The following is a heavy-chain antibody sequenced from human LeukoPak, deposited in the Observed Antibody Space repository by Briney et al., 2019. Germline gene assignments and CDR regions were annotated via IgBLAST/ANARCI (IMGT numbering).Heavy chain of an antibody. CDR1: GFTFSNYE. CDR3: ARDLGDTADAFDI. J-gene: IGHJ3*02. Sequence: GGSLRLSCAASGFTFSNYEMNWVRQAPGKGLEWVSYISGTARSIEYADSVKGRFTISRDNAKNSLYLQMKSLTAEDTAVYYCARDLGDTADAFDIWGQGTMVTVSS. V-gene: IGHV3-48*03. CDR2: ISGTARSI. D-gene: IGHD3-10*01.